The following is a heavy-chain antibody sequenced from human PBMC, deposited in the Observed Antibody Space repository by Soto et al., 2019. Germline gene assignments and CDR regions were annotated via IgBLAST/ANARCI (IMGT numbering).Heavy chain of an antibody. CDR3: ARWAQYCSSNSCYRSNWLDP. V-gene: IGHV1-3*01. CDR2: INAGNGNT. D-gene: IGHD2-2*02. CDR1: GYTFTSYA. J-gene: IGHJ5*02. Sequence: RASVKVSCKASGYTFTSYAMHWVRQAPGQRLEWMGWINAGNGNTKYSQKFQGRVTITRDTSASTAYMELSSLRSEDTAVYYCARWAQYCSSNSCYRSNWLDPWGQGPLVTVSS.